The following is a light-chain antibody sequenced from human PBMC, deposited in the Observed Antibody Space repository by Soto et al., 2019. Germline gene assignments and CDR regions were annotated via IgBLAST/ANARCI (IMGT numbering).Light chain of an antibody. CDR3: AAWDDALFV. Sequence: QSVLTQPPSASGTPGQRVTISCSGSSSNFGKSIVSCYQHLPGRAPQVLIYGNSQRASGVPVRFSGSKSATSASLAISGLLSEDEADYYRAAWDDALFVFGSANKVTV. CDR1: SSNFGKSI. CDR2: GNS. V-gene: IGLV1-44*01. J-gene: IGLJ1*01.